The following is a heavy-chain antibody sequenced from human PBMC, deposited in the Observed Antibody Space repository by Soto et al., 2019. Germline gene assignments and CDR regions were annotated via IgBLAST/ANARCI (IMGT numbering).Heavy chain of an antibody. J-gene: IGHJ6*02. D-gene: IGHD5-12*01. CDR3: ARSDIVATTDYPYDVMDV. CDR1: GYTFTGYY. CDR2: INPNSGGT. Sequence: ASVKVSCKASGYTFTGYYMHWVRQAPGQGLEWMGWINPNSGGTNYAQKFQGWVTMTRDTSISTAYMELSRLRSDDTAVYYCARSDIVATTDYPYDVMDVWGQGTTVTVSS. V-gene: IGHV1-2*04.